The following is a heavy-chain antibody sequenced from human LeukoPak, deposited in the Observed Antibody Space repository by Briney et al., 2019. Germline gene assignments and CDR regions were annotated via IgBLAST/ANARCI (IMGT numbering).Heavy chain of an antibody. D-gene: IGHD3-16*01. CDR2: IYSGGST. J-gene: IGHJ3*02. CDR3: ARDLLTEAGDWGLGFDI. CDR1: GFTVSSNY. Sequence: TGGSLRPSCAASGFTVSSNYMSWVRQAPGKGLEWVSVIYSGGSTYYADSVKGRFTISRDNSKNTLYLQMNSLRAEDTAVYYCARDLLTEAGDWGLGFDIWGQGTMVTVSS. V-gene: IGHV3-53*01.